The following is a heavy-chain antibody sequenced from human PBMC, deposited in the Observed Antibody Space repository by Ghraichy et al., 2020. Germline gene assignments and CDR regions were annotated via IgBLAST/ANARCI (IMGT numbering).Heavy chain of an antibody. D-gene: IGHD2-15*01. V-gene: IGHV3-9*01. Sequence: GGSLRLSCAASGFSFDDYAMHWVRQAPGKGLEWVAGISWNRGHIGYGDSVKGRFTVSRDGAKNSLYLQMNSLRVEDTALYYCAKDLRECCSGINCYSYYYYYYGLDVWGQGTTVTGS. J-gene: IGHJ6*02. CDR2: ISWNRGHI. CDR1: GFSFDDYA. CDR3: AKDLRECCSGINCYSYYYYYYGLDV.